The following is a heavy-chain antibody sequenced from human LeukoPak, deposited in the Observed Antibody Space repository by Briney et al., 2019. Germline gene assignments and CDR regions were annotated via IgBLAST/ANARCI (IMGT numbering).Heavy chain of an antibody. Sequence: SVKVSCKASGGTFSSYAISWVRQAPGQGLEWMGGIIPIFGTADYAQKFQGRVTITADESTSTAYMELSSLRSEDTAVYYCARVRVVVVVAAATRLDYWGQGTLVTVSS. J-gene: IGHJ4*02. CDR3: ARVRVVVVVAAATRLDY. CDR1: GGTFSSYA. V-gene: IGHV1-69*13. D-gene: IGHD2-15*01. CDR2: IIPIFGTA.